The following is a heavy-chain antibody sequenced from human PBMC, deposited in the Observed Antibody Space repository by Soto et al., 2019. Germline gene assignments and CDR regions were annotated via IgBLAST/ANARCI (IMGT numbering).Heavy chain of an antibody. CDR2: IYWHDEK. D-gene: IGHD3-10*01. J-gene: IGHJ5*02. V-gene: IGHV2-5*01. CDR3: AHEGFGSDNWFDA. Sequence: QITLKESGPPLVTPTQTLTLTCTFSGFSLTTTGLGVAWIRQPPGKALEWLALIYWHDEKRYRPSLRSRLTITKATSNNQLVLTMTDMDPVDTATYYCAHEGFGSDNWFDAWGQGTLVIVSS. CDR1: GFSLTTTGLG.